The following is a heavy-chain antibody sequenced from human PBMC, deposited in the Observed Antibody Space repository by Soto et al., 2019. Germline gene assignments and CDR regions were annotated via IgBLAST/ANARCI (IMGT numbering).Heavy chain of an antibody. J-gene: IGHJ4*02. CDR1: GGTFSSYA. V-gene: IGHV1-69*13. CDR3: ARGRDYYDSSGYYSSYYFDY. D-gene: IGHD3-22*01. Sequence: SVKVSCKASGGTFSSYAISWVRQAPGQGLEWMGGIIPIFGTANYAQKFQGRVTVTADESTSTAYMELSSLRSEDTAVYYCARGRDYYDSSGYYSSYYFDYWGQGTLVTVSS. CDR2: IIPIFGTA.